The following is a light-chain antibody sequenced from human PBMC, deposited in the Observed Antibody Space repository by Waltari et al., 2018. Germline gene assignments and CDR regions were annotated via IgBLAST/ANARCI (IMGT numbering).Light chain of an antibody. J-gene: IGKJ4*01. CDR3: QQRSNWPLT. CDR2: DAS. CDR1: PSVTTF. Sequence: EIVLTQSPATLSLSPGERATLSCRASPSVTTFLAWYQQKPGQAPRLLIYDASNRATGIPARFSGSGSGTDFTLTISSLDPEDFAVYFCQQRSNWPLTFGGGTKVEIK. V-gene: IGKV3-11*01.